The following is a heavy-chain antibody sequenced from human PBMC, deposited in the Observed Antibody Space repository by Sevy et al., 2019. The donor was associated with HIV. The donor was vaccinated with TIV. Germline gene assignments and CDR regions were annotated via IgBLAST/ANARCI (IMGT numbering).Heavy chain of an antibody. CDR2: INPNSGGT. D-gene: IGHD3-3*02. CDR1: GYTLSAYH. J-gene: IGHJ6*02. CDR3: ARGPLVHFWSFSHGIDV. Sequence: ASVKVSCKASGYTLSAYHMHWVRQAPGQGLEWMGWINPNSGGTHYAQKFQGRVTMTRDTSASTAYMELSRLRFDDTATYYCARGPLVHFWSFSHGIDVWGQGTTVTVSS. V-gene: IGHV1-2*02.